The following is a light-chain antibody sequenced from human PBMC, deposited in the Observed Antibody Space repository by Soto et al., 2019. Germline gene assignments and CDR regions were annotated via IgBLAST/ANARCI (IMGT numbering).Light chain of an antibody. J-gene: IGKJ5*01. CDR2: DAS. CDR3: QQRRNWPPIT. Sequence: EIVLTQSPATLSLSPGERATLSCRASQSVSSYLAWYQQKPGQAPRLLIYDASNRATGIPARFSGSGSGTDFTLPNSRLEPEDFAVYYCQQRRNWPPITFGQGTRLEIK. V-gene: IGKV3-11*01. CDR1: QSVSSY.